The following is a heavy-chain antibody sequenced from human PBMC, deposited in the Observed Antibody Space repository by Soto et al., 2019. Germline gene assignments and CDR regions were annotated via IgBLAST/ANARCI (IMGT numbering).Heavy chain of an antibody. D-gene: IGHD6-6*01. CDR2: IKQDGSEK. V-gene: IGHV3-7*03. J-gene: IGHJ6*02. CDR1: GFTFSSYW. Sequence: GGSLRLSCAASGFTFSSYWMSWVRQAPGKGLEWVANIKQDGSEKYYVDSVKGRFTISSDNAKNSLYLQMNSLRAEDTAVYYCARDSYSGSSGNAYYYGMDVWGQGTTVTVSS. CDR3: ARDSYSGSSGNAYYYGMDV.